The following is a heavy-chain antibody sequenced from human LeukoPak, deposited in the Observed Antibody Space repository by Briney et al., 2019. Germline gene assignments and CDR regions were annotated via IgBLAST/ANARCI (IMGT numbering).Heavy chain of an antibody. D-gene: IGHD3-10*01. CDR2: MNPNSGNT. Sequence: ASVKVSCKASGYTFTSYDINWVRQATGQGLEWMGWMNPNSGNTGYAQKFQGRVTITRNTSISTAYMELSSLRSEDTAVYYCARGSVGLWFGELLRGYYYYYMDVWGKGTTVTVSS. V-gene: IGHV1-8*03. CDR3: ARGSVGLWFGELLRGYYYYYMDV. J-gene: IGHJ6*03. CDR1: GYTFTSYD.